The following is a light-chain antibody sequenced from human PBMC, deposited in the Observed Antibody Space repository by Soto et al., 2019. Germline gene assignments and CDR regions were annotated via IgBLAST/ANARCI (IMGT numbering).Light chain of an antibody. CDR3: QQYFNYPYT. CDR1: QSISGW. Sequence: EIQMTQSPSTLSASVGDRVTITCRASQSISGWLAWYQQKPGKAPELLIYGASNLQTGVPSRFSGSGSGTEFTLSINSLQPDDFSTYYCQQYFNYPYTFGQGSRLEIK. V-gene: IGKV1-5*01. J-gene: IGKJ2*01. CDR2: GAS.